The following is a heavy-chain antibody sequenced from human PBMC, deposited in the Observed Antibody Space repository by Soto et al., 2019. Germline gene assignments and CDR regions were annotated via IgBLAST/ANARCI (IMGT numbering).Heavy chain of an antibody. J-gene: IGHJ4*02. Sequence: SETLSLTCAVSGYSISSGYYWGWIRQPPGKGLEWIGSIYHSGSTYYNPSLKSRVTISVDTSKNQFSLKLSSVTAADTAVYYCARVITGTGYYFDYWGQGTLVTV. V-gene: IGHV4-38-2*01. CDR1: GYSISSGYY. CDR2: IYHSGST. D-gene: IGHD1-7*01. CDR3: ARVITGTGYYFDY.